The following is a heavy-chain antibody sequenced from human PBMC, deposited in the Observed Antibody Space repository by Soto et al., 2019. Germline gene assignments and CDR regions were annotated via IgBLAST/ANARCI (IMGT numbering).Heavy chain of an antibody. D-gene: IGHD2-21*01. CDR2: IWYDGSNK. V-gene: IGHV3-33*01. CDR3: AREFVAKGEALYY. CDR1: GFTFSSYG. Sequence: QVQLVESGGGVVQPGRSLRLSCAASGFTFSSYGMHWVRQAPGKGLEWVAVIWYDGSNKYYADSVKGQFTITRDNSKNTLYLQMNRLRAEDTAVYYCAREFVAKGEALYYWCQGTLVTVSS. J-gene: IGHJ4*02.